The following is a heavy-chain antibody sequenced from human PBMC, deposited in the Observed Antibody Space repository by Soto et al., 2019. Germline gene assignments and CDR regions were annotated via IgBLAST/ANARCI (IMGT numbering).Heavy chain of an antibody. Sequence: GGSLRLSCAASGFTFSSYAMHWVRQAPGKGLEWVAVISYDGSNKYYADSVKGRFTISRDNSKNTLYLQMNSLRAEDTAVYYCARGFAVLRFLEWLQNFDYRGQGTLVTVFS. V-gene: IGHV3-30-3*01. D-gene: IGHD3-3*01. CDR1: GFTFSSYA. CDR2: ISYDGSNK. CDR3: ARGFAVLRFLEWLQNFDY. J-gene: IGHJ4*02.